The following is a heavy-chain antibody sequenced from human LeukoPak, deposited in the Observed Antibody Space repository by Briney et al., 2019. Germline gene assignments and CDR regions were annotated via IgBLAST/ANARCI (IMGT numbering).Heavy chain of an antibody. CDR2: IYYSGST. CDR3: ARAAREMATTPDFDY. CDR1: GGSISSYY. D-gene: IGHD5-24*01. J-gene: IGHJ4*02. V-gene: IGHV4-59*01. Sequence: PSETLSLTCTVSGGSISSYYWSWNRQPPGKGLEWIGYIYYSGSTNYNPSLKSRVTISVDTSKNQFSLKLSSVTAADTAVYYCARAAREMATTPDFDYWGQGTLVTVSS.